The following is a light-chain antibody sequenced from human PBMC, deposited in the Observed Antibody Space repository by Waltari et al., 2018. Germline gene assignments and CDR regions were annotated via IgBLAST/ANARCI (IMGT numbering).Light chain of an antibody. V-gene: IGLV3-10*01. CDR1: ALPRKY. CDR3: YSTDSSGDHRV. J-gene: IGLJ3*02. Sequence: SYELTQPSSLSVCPGQTTRIPCSGDALPRKYASWYQQKSGQAPVLVIYEDNKRPSGIPERFSGSSSGTMATLTISGAQVDDEADYYCYSTDSSGDHRVFGGGTKLTVL. CDR2: EDN.